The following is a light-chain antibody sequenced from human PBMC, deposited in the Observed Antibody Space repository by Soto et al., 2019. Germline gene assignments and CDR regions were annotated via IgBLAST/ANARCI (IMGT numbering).Light chain of an antibody. CDR1: QGIRSD. J-gene: IGKJ3*01. CDR2: AAS. CDR3: QELSTYPRVT. V-gene: IGKV1-9*01. Sequence: DIQLTQSPSFLSASVGDRVTIACRASQGIRSDLAWYQQKPGQAPKLLIYAASTLPSGVPSRFSGSGSGTEFSLTIRRPQPEDFATYYSQELSTYPRVTFGTGTKVDIK.